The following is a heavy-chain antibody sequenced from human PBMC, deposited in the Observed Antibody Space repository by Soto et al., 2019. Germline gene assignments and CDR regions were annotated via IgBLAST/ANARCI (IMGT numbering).Heavy chain of an antibody. V-gene: IGHV1-69*01. J-gene: IGHJ4*02. CDR2: SSPIFGTA. Sequence: QVQLVQSGAEVKKPGSSVKVSCKASEGTFSSYAISWVRQAPGQGIEWMGGSSPIFGTANYAQKFQGRVTITADESTSTDYMELSSLRSEDTAVYYCARDNRIAAAGTYYSWSYWGFDYWGQGTLVTVSS. CDR3: ARDNRIAAAGTYYSWSYWGFDY. D-gene: IGHD6-13*01. CDR1: EGTFSSYA.